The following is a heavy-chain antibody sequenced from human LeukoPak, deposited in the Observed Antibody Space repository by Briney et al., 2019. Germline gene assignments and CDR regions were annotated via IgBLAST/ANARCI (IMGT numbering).Heavy chain of an antibody. Sequence: GRSLRPSCVASEFTFSNYTMHWVRQAPGKGLEWVAVISNDGNNKYYADSVKGRFTISRDNSKNTLFLQMNNVRPGDTAIYYCVRENADVDVFDIWGQGTMVTVFS. CDR2: ISNDGNNK. CDR1: EFTFSNYT. J-gene: IGHJ3*02. CDR3: VRENADVDVFDI. V-gene: IGHV3-30*04.